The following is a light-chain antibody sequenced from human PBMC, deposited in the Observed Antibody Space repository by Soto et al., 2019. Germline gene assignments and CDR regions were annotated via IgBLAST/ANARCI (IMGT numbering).Light chain of an antibody. CDR2: GAS. CDR1: QSVDTSI. CDR3: QQYGSSLTWT. Sequence: EIVLTQSPGTLSLSPGERATLSCRASQSVDTSILAGYQQKPGQAPRLLIYGASSRATGIPDRFSGSGSGTDFTLTISRLEPEYFAVYYCQQYGSSLTWTFGQGTKVEIK. V-gene: IGKV3-20*01. J-gene: IGKJ1*01.